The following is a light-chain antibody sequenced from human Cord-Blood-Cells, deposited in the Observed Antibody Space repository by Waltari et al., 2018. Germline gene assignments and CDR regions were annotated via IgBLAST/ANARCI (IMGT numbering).Light chain of an antibody. CDR3: QQYNRWT. CDR1: QSISSW. J-gene: IGKJ1*01. V-gene: IGKV1-5*03. CDR2: KAS. Sequence: DIQMTQSPSTLSASVGDRVTITCRASQSISSWLAWYQQKLGKAPKLLIYKASSLESGVPSRFSGSGSGTEFTLTISSLQPDDFATYYCQQYNRWTFGQGTKVEIK.